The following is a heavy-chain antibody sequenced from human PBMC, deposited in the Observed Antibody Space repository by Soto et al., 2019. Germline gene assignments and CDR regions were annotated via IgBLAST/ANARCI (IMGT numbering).Heavy chain of an antibody. J-gene: IGHJ4*02. V-gene: IGHV4-34*01. CDR3: AREAYCSGGSCYSNHFEY. D-gene: IGHD2-15*01. CDR1: GGSFSGYY. CDR2: INHSGST. Sequence: SETLSLTCAVYGGSFSGYYWTWIRQPPGTGLEWIGEINHSGSTNYNPSLKSRVTISVDTSKNQFSLKLTSVTAADTAVYYCAREAYCSGGSCYSNHFEYWGQGTLVTVS.